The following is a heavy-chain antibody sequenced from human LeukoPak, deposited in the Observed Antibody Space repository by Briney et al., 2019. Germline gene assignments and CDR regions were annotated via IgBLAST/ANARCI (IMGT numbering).Heavy chain of an antibody. J-gene: IGHJ3*01. CDR2: ISSTGSTI. Sequence: GGSLRLSCAASGFMFSAYRMNWVRQVPGRGLEWISDISSTGSTIYYGESMKGRFTISRDNAKNSLHLQMNSLRAEDTAVYYCTRSLYSSRSGDFDLWGQGTVVTVSA. CDR3: TRSLYSSRSGDFDL. D-gene: IGHD6-6*01. V-gene: IGHV3-48*01. CDR1: GFMFSAYR.